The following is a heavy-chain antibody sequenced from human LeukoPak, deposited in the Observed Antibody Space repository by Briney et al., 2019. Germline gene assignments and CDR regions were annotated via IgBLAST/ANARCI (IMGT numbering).Heavy chain of an antibody. CDR3: ARPQGFGRPFDP. V-gene: IGHV1-8*02. Sequence: ASVKVSCKASGGTFSSYAISWVRQAPGQGLEWMGWMNPNSGNTGYAQKLQGRVIMTRNTSINTAYMELSSLRFDDTALYYCARPQGFGRPFDPWGQGTLVTVSS. D-gene: IGHD3-10*01. J-gene: IGHJ5*02. CDR2: MNPNSGNT. CDR1: GGTFSSYA.